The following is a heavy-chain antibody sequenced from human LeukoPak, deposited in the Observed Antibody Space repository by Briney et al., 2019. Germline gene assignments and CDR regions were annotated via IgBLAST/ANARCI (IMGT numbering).Heavy chain of an antibody. CDR2: MNPNSGNT. CDR3: ATIDGSGSYWEYYFDY. D-gene: IGHD3-10*01. Sequence: GGSVKVSCKASGGTFSSYAISWVRQAPGQGLEWMGWMNPNSGNTGYAQKFQGRITITEDTSTDTAYMELSSLRSEDTAVYYCATIDGSGSYWEYYFDYWGQGTLVTVSS. J-gene: IGHJ4*02. CDR1: GGTFSSYA. V-gene: IGHV1-8*02.